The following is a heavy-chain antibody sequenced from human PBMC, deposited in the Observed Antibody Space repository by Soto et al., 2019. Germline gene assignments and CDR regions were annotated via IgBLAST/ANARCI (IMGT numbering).Heavy chain of an antibody. J-gene: IGHJ4*02. CDR2: ISGSGGST. CDR1: GFTVSSNY. CDR3: AKMPFFPATILVVAAPYYFDY. V-gene: IGHV3-23*01. Sequence: PGGSLKLSCAASGFTVSSNYMSWVRQAPGKGLEWVSAISGSGGSTYYADSVNGRFTVSRDNSKNTLYLQMNSLRAEDTAVYYCAKMPFFPATILVVAAPYYFDYWGQGTLVTVS. D-gene: IGHD2-15*01.